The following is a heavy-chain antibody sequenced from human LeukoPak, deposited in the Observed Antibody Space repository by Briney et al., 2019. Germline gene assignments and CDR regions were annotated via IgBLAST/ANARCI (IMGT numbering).Heavy chain of an antibody. V-gene: IGHV3-30*02. D-gene: IGHD5-12*01. CDR2: IRYDGSNK. Sequence: GGSLRLSCAASGFTFSSYCMHWVRQAPGKGLEWVAFIRYDGSNKYYADSVKGRFTISRDDSKNTLYLQMNSLRAEDTAVYYCARPAPSGYDPVYFDYYYYMDVWGKGTTVTISS. J-gene: IGHJ6*03. CDR3: ARPAPSGYDPVYFDYYYYMDV. CDR1: GFTFSSYC.